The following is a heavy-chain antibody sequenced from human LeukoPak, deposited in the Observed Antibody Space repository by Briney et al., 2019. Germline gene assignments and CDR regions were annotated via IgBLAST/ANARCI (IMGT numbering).Heavy chain of an antibody. CDR3: ARVSDSSGYSSNYNWFDP. CDR1: GGTFSSYA. J-gene: IGHJ5*02. CDR2: VNPSGGST. Sequence: ASVKVSCKASGGTFSSYAISWVRQAPGQGLEWMGIVNPSGGSTSYAQKFQGRVTMTRDTSTSTVYMELSSLRSEDTAVYYCARVSDSSGYSSNYNWFDPWGQGTLVTVSS. D-gene: IGHD3-22*01. V-gene: IGHV1-46*01.